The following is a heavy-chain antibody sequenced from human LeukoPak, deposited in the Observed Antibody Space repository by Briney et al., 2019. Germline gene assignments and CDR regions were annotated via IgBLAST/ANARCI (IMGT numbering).Heavy chain of an antibody. CDR3: ARDPTISGSYSDY. V-gene: IGHV3-64*01. Sequence: GGSLRLSCAASGFTFSSYAMHWVRQAPGKGLEYVSAISSNGGSTYYANSVKGRFTISRDNSKNTLYLQMGSLRAEDMAVYYCARDPTISGSYSDYWGQGTLVTVSS. J-gene: IGHJ4*02. D-gene: IGHD1-26*01. CDR2: ISSNGGST. CDR1: GFTFSSYA.